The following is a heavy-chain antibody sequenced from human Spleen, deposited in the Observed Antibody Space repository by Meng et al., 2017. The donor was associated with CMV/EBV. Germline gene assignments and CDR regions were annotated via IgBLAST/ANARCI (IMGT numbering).Heavy chain of an antibody. Sequence: GESLKISCAASGFTFSSYAMDWLHWVRQAPGKGLEWVALTSYDGSMKYYADSVKGRFTISRDNSKNTLYLQMNSLRAEDTAVYYCAKMGPYDFWSGYSRGNWFDPWGQGTLVTVSS. V-gene: IGHV3-30*04. J-gene: IGHJ5*02. D-gene: IGHD3-3*01. CDR3: AKMGPYDFWSGYSRGNWFDP. CDR1: GFTFSSYA. CDR2: TSYDGSMK.